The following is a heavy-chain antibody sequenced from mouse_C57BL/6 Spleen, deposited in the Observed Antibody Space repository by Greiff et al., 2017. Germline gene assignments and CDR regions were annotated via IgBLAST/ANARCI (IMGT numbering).Heavy chain of an antibody. Sequence: QVQLKQSGAELVKPGASVKISCKASGYAFSSYWMNWVKQRPGKGLEWIGQIYPGDGDTNYNGKFKGKATLTADKSSSTAYMQLSSLTSEDSAVYFCARGGYDEEFAYWGQGTLVTVSA. J-gene: IGHJ3*01. CDR2: IYPGDGDT. CDR3: ARGGYDEEFAY. V-gene: IGHV1-80*01. D-gene: IGHD2-2*01. CDR1: GYAFSSYW.